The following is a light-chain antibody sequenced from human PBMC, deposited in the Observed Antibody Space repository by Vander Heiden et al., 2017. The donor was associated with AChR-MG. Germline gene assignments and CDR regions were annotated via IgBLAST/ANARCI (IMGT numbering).Light chain of an antibody. V-gene: IGLV3-16*01. CDR2: KDN. Sequence: SFELTQPPSVSVSLGQMARITCSGEPLPKKYAYWYQQKAGQFPVLVIYKDNERPSGIPEPFSGSSSGTIGTLTISGVQAEDEADYYCLSADSSGTYLWVFGGGTKLTVL. CDR3: LSADSSGTYLWV. CDR1: PLPKKY. J-gene: IGLJ3*02.